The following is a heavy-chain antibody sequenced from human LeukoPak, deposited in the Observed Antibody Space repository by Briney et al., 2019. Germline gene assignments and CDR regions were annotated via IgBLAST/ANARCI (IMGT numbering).Heavy chain of an antibody. V-gene: IGHV4-59*01. D-gene: IGHD3-3*01. CDR3: ARTAGTFYDFWSGYYTLSYYYYYMDV. CDR2: IYYSGST. Sequence: SETLSLTCTVSGGSISSYYRSWIRQPPGKGLEWIGYIYYSGSTNYNPSLKSRVTISVDTSKNQFSLKLISVTAADTAVYYCARTAGTFYDFWSGYYTLSYYYYYMDVWGKGTTVTVFS. CDR1: GGSISSYY. J-gene: IGHJ6*03.